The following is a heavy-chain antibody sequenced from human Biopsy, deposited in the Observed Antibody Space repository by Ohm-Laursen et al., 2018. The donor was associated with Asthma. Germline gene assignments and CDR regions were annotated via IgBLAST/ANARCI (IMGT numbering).Heavy chain of an antibody. Sequence: SVKVSCKSLGGSFNTYVIGWVRQAPGQGLEWMGGINSVFGTTTYPQKFQDRVTITADDSTSTVYMELSSLRSEDTAVYYCARKAGSCISRTCYSLDFWGQGTLVTVSS. CDR3: ARKAGSCISRTCYSLDF. CDR2: INSVFGTT. D-gene: IGHD2-2*01. J-gene: IGHJ4*02. CDR1: GGSFNTYV. V-gene: IGHV1-69*13.